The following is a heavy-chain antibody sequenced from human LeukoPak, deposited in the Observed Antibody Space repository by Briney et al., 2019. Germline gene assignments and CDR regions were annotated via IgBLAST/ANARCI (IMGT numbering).Heavy chain of an antibody. V-gene: IGHV4-39*01. CDR1: GGSISSSSHY. D-gene: IGHD1-26*01. CDR2: IYYSGST. Sequence: SETLSLTCTVSGGSISSSSHYWGWIRQPPGKGLEWVGSIYYSGSTYYNPPLKSRVTISVDTSKNQFSLKLSSVTAADTAVYFCARTYIVGPTRHFDYWGQGTLVTVSS. CDR3: ARTYIVGPTRHFDY. J-gene: IGHJ4*02.